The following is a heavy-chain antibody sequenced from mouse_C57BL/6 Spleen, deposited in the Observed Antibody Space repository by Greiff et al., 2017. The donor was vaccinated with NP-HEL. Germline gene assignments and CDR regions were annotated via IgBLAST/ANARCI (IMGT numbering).Heavy chain of an antibody. CDR2: IYPGSGST. CDR1: GYTFTSYW. V-gene: IGHV1-55*01. J-gene: IGHJ2*01. D-gene: IGHD1-1*01. Sequence: QVQLQQPGAELVKPGASVKMSCKASGYTFTSYWITWVKQRPGQGLEWIGDIYPGSGSTNYNEKFKRKATLTVDTSSSTAYMQLSSLTSEDSAVYYCARRAYYYGSSYGYYDYWGQGTTLTVSS. CDR3: ARRAYYYGSSYGYYDY.